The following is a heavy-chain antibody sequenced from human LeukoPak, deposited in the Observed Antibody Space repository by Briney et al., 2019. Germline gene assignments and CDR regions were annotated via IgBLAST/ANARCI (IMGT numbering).Heavy chain of an antibody. V-gene: IGHV1-18*01. CDR3: ARDSEGYCSGGSCYMGPDY. J-gene: IGHJ4*02. CDR1: GYTFTSYG. Sequence: ASVKVSCKASGYTFTSYGISWARQAPGQGLEWMGWISAYNGNTNYAQKLQGRVTMTTDTSTSTAYMELRSLRSDDTAVYYCARDSEGYCSGGSCYMGPDYWGQGTLVTVSS. D-gene: IGHD2-15*01. CDR2: ISAYNGNT.